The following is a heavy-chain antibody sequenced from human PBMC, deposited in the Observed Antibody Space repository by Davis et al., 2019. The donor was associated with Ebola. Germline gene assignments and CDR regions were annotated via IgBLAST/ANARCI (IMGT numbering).Heavy chain of an antibody. CDR1: GFTFSSYW. D-gene: IGHD3-3*01. J-gene: IGHJ4*02. Sequence: PGGSLRLSCAASGFTFSSYWMSWVRQAPGKGLQWVANIKQDASEKYYVDSVKGRFTISRDNAKNSLYLQMNSLRAEDTAVYYCAKIFFGTRAIDYGDYWGQGTLVTVYS. CDR2: IKQDASEK. V-gene: IGHV3-7*01. CDR3: AKIFFGTRAIDYGDY.